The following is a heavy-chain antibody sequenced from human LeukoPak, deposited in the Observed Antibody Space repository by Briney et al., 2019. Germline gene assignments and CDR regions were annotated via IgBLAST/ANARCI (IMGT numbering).Heavy chain of an antibody. CDR3: ARPIWSRKHTSGAFDI. J-gene: IGHJ3*02. V-gene: IGHV4-34*01. CDR2: INHSGST. D-gene: IGHD3-10*01. CDR1: GGSFSGYY. Sequence: SSETLSLTCAVYGGSFSGYYWSWIRQPPGKGLEWIGEINHSGSTNYNPSLKSRVTISVDTSKNQFSLKLSSVTAADTAVYYCARPIWSRKHTSGAFDIWGQGTMVTVSS.